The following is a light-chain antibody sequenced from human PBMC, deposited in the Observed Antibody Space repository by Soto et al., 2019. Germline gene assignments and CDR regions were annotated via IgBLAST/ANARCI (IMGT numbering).Light chain of an antibody. Sequence: DIVMTQSPDSLVVSLGERATINCKSSKSILKSSNNRNYLTWYQQKPGQPPKLLIYWASTRKSGVPERFCGXGXXXXXXXXXXXXXXXXVXVYYXQQYYNAPLTFGGGTKVEIK. CDR2: WAS. CDR1: KSILKSSNNRNY. J-gene: IGKJ4*01. V-gene: IGKV4-1*01. CDR3: QQYYNAPLT.